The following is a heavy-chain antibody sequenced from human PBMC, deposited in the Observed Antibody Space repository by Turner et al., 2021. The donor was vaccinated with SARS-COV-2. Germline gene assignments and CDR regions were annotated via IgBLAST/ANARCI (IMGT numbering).Heavy chain of an antibody. Sequence: EVQLLESGGGLVQPGTSLRISCAASGFTFSSYAMSWVRKAPGKGLEWVSAISGSGGSTYYAASVKGRFTISRDNSKNTLYLQMNSLRAEDTAVYYCAQAGLEISSHFDYWGQGNLVTVSS. CDR3: AQAGLEISSHFDY. J-gene: IGHJ4*02. V-gene: IGHV3-23*01. CDR1: GFTFSSYA. D-gene: IGHD3-3*01. CDR2: ISGSGGST.